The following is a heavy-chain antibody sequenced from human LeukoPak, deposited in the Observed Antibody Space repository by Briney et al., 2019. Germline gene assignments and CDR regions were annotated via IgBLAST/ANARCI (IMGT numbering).Heavy chain of an antibody. CDR1: GGTFSSYT. CDR3: ATRIGGNSDWYFDL. Sequence: GASVKVSCKASGGTFSSYTISWVRQAPGQGLEWMGRIIPILGIANYAQKFQGRVTITADKSTSTAYMELSSLRSEDTAVYYCATRIGGNSDWYFDLRGRGTLVTVSS. CDR2: IIPILGIA. V-gene: IGHV1-69*02. J-gene: IGHJ2*01. D-gene: IGHD4-23*01.